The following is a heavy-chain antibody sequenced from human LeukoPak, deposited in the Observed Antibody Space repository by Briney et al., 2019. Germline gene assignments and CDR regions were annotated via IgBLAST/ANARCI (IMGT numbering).Heavy chain of an antibody. V-gene: IGHV3-21*01. D-gene: IGHD3-3*01. J-gene: IGHJ4*02. CDR3: ARVSYDFWSGYYPFVY. Sequence: SSSSSYIYYADSVKGRFTISRDNAKNSLYLQMNSLRAEDTAVYYCARVSYDFWSGYYPFVYWGQGTLVTVSS. CDR2: SSSSSYI.